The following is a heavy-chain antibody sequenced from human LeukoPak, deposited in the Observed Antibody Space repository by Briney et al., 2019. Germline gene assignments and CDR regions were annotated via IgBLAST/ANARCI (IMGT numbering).Heavy chain of an antibody. J-gene: IGHJ6*03. CDR3: ARARGSFVVVPAAITIFGVVTGRDYYYYMDV. CDR1: GFTFSSYW. CDR2: IKQDGSEK. Sequence: GGSLRLSCAASGFTFSSYWMSWVRQAPGKGLEWVANIKQDGSEKYYVDSAKGRFTISRDNAKNSLYLQMNSLRAEDTAVYYCARARGSFVVVPAAITIFGVVTGRDYYYYMDVWGKGTTVTVSS. V-gene: IGHV3-7*01. D-gene: IGHD3-3*01.